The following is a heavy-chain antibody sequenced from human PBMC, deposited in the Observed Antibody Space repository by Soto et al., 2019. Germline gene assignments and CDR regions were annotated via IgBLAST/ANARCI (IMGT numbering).Heavy chain of an antibody. CDR1: GGSISSSSYY. CDR2: IYYSGST. V-gene: IGHV4-39*01. Sequence: SETLSLTCTVSGGSISSSSYYWGWIRQPPGKGLEWIGSIYYSGSTYYNPSLKSRVTISVDTSKNQFSLKLSSVTAADTAVYYCAKGRSYYYYYGVDVWGQGTTVTVSS. CDR3: AKGRSYYYYYGVDV. J-gene: IGHJ6*02.